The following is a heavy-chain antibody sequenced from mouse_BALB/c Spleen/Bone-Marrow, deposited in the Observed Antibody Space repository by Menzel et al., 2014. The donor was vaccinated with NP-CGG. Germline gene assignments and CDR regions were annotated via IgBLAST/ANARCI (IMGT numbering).Heavy chain of an antibody. J-gene: IGHJ3*01. D-gene: IGHD1-1*01. CDR1: GFNIKDPY. Sequence: EVQLQESGAELVKPGASVKLSCTASGFNIKDPYMHWVKQRPEQGLEWIGRIDPANGNTKYDPKFQGKATITADTSSNTAYLQLSSLTSEDTAVYYCAFYYYGSSLFAYWGQGTLVTVSA. V-gene: IGHV14-3*02. CDR2: IDPANGNT. CDR3: AFYYYGSSLFAY.